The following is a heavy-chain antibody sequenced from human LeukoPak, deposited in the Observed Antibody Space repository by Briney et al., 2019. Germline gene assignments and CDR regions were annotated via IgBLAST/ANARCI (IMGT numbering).Heavy chain of an antibody. J-gene: IGHJ5*02. V-gene: IGHV1-18*01. CDR3: ARGGDQFDP. CDR1: GHTFTVYY. CDR2: TSSYNGNT. D-gene: IGHD7-27*01. Sequence: ASVKVSCKASGHTFTVYYMHWVRQAPGQGLEWMGWTSSYNGNTNYAQKLQGRVTMTTDTSTSTAYMELRSLRSDDTAVYYCARGGDQFDPWGQGTLVTVSS.